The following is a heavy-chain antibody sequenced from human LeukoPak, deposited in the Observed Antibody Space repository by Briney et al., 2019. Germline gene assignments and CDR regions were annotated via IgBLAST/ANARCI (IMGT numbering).Heavy chain of an antibody. Sequence: SVKVSCKASGGTFSSYAISWVRQAPGQGLEWMGGIIPIFGTANYAQKFQGRVTITMDESTSTAYMELSSLRSEDTAVYYCARGHGYQLLINWFDPWGQGTLVTVSS. CDR1: GGTFSSYA. CDR3: ARGHGYQLLINWFDP. D-gene: IGHD2-2*01. J-gene: IGHJ5*02. V-gene: IGHV1-69*05. CDR2: IIPIFGTA.